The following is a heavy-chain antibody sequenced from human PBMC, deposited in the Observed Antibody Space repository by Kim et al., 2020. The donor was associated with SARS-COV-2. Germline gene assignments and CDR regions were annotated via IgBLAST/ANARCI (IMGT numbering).Heavy chain of an antibody. CDR2: IIPIFGTA. Sequence: SVKVSCKASGGTFSSYAISWVRQAPGQGLEWMGGIIPIFGTANYAQKFQGRVTITADESTSTAYMELSSLRSEDTAVYYCAREGEQWLVRRYYYYYGMDVWGQGTTVTVSS. V-gene: IGHV1-69*13. J-gene: IGHJ6*02. D-gene: IGHD6-19*01. CDR1: GGTFSSYA. CDR3: AREGEQWLVRRYYYYYGMDV.